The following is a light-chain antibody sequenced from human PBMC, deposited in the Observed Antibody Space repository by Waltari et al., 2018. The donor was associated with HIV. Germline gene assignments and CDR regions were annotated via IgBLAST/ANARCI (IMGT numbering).Light chain of an antibody. Sequence: QLVLTQSPSASASLGASVKLTCTLSSGHRSYAIAWHQQQSEKGPHYLMKVTSDGSHRKGDGIPDRFSGSSSGAERYLTISSLQSEDEAAYYCQTWGTGIRVFGGGTKLTVL. CDR2: VTSDGSH. V-gene: IGLV4-69*01. J-gene: IGLJ3*02. CDR3: QTWGTGIRV. CDR1: SGHRSYA.